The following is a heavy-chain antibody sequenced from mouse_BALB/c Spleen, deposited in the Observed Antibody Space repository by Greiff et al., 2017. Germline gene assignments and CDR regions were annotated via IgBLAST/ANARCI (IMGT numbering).Heavy chain of an antibody. D-gene: IGHD2-1*01. CDR1: GFSLTSYG. CDR3: ARAAHGNYWYFDV. J-gene: IGHJ1*01. Sequence: VQLQQSGPGLVAPSQSLSITCTVSGFSLTSYGVHWVRQPPGKGLEWLGVIWAGGSTNYNSALMSRLSISKDNSKSQVFLKMNSLQTDDTAMYYCARAAHGNYWYFDVWGAGTTVTVSS. V-gene: IGHV2-9*02. CDR2: IWAGGST.